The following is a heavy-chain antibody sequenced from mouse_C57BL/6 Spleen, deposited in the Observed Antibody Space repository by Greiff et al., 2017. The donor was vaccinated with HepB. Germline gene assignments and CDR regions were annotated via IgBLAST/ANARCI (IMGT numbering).Heavy chain of an antibody. Sequence: QVQLQQSGPGLVQPSQSLSIPCTASGFSFTSYGVHWVRQSPGKGLEWLGVIGSGGSTDYNAALISRLSISKDNSKGQVFFKMNSLQADDTAIYYCARSYYGSSYENYFDYWGQGTTLTVAT. CDR2: IGSGGST. CDR3: ARSYYGSSYENYFDY. CDR1: GFSFTSYG. V-gene: IGHV2-2*01. J-gene: IGHJ2*01. D-gene: IGHD1-1*01.